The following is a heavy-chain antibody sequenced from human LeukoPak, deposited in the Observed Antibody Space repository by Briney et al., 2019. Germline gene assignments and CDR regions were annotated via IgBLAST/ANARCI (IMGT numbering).Heavy chain of an antibody. Sequence: VASVKVSCKASGGTFSSYAISWVRQAPGQGLEWMGGIIPIFGTANYAQKFQGRVTITADESTSTAYMELSSLRSEDTAVYYCARSDSFGTDAFDIWGQGTMVTVSS. V-gene: IGHV1-69*13. CDR2: IIPIFGTA. J-gene: IGHJ3*02. D-gene: IGHD3-22*01. CDR3: ARSDSFGTDAFDI. CDR1: GGTFSSYA.